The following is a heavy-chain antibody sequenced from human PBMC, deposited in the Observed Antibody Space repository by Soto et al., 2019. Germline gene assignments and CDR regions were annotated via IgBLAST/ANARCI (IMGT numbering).Heavy chain of an antibody. D-gene: IGHD3-3*01. CDR2: ISGSGGSR. CDR3: AKYVKHYDVPLFYLAY. CDR1: GFTFSGYA. J-gene: IGHJ4*02. V-gene: IGHV3-23*01. Sequence: GGSLRLSCAASGFTFSGYAMSWVRQTPGKGLEWVSTISGSGGSRYYADSVKGRFTISRDNSKNTLYLQMNSLGAEDTAVYYCAKYVKHYDVPLFYLAYWGQGTLVTVSS.